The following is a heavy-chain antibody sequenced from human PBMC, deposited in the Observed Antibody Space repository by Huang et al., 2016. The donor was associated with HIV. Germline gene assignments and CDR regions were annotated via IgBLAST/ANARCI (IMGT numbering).Heavy chain of an antibody. J-gene: IGHJ6*03. D-gene: IGHD5-12*01. V-gene: IGHV3-30-3*01. CDR3: ARDLWLRDLYYYYYMDV. CDR1: RFTFSNYA. Sequence: QVQLVESGGGVVQPGRALRLSCAASRFTFSNYAMHLVRQAPGKGLELVAVISYDGSNKYYADSVKGRFTISRDNSKNTLYLQMNSLRAEDTAVYYCARDLWLRDLYYYYYMDVWGKGTTVTVSS. CDR2: ISYDGSNK.